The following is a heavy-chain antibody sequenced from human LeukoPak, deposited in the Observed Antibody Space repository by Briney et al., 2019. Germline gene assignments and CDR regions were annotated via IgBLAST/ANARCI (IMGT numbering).Heavy chain of an antibody. D-gene: IGHD3-9*01. V-gene: IGHV3-21*01. Sequence: GGSLRLSCAASGFTFSSYSMNWVRQAPGKGLEWVSSISSSSSYIYYADSVKGRFTISRDNAKNSLYLQMNSLRAEDTAVYYCAREHYDILTGYSPSYYYYYMDVWGKGTTVTISS. CDR1: GFTFSSYS. J-gene: IGHJ6*03. CDR3: AREHYDILTGYSPSYYYYYMDV. CDR2: ISSSSSYI.